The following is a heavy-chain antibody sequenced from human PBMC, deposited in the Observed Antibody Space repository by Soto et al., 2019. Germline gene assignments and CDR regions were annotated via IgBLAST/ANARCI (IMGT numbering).Heavy chain of an antibody. V-gene: IGHV3-30*04. Sequence: GSLRLSCAASGFTFSSYAMHWVRQAPGKGLEWVAVISYDGSNKYYADSVKGRFTISRDNSKNTLYLQMNSLRAEDTAVYYCARDLLLRYFDWFDAFDIWGQGTMVTVSS. J-gene: IGHJ3*02. CDR3: ARDLLLRYFDWFDAFDI. CDR2: ISYDGSNK. D-gene: IGHD3-9*01. CDR1: GFTFSSYA.